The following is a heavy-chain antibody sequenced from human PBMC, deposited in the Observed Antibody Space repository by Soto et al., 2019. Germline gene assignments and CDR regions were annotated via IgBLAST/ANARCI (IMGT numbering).Heavy chain of an antibody. J-gene: IGHJ5*02. CDR1: GFTFGSYS. CDR2: ISSSSSTI. Sequence: PGGSLRLSCAASGFTFGSYSMNWVRQAPGKGLEWVSYISSSSSTIYYADSVKGRFTISRDNAKNSLYLQMNSLRDEDTAVYYCARGYTVPSYNWFDPWGQGTLVTVSS. V-gene: IGHV3-48*02. D-gene: IGHD4-4*01. CDR3: ARGYTVPSYNWFDP.